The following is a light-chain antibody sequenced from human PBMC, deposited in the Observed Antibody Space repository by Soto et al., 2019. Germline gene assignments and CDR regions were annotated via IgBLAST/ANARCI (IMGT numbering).Light chain of an antibody. V-gene: IGKV3-11*01. CDR1: QSVSSY. CDR3: QQRSNWPPYT. CDR2: DAS. J-gene: IGKJ2*01. Sequence: EIVLTKSPATLSLSPGERATLSCRASQSVSSYLAWYQQKPGQAPRLLIYDASNRATGIPARFSGSGSGTDFTLTISSLEPEDLAVYYSQQRSNWPPYTFGQGTKLEIK.